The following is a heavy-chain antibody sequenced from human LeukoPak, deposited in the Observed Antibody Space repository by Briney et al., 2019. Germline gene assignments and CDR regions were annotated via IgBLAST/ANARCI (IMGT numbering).Heavy chain of an antibody. J-gene: IGHJ6*02. Sequence: GRSLRLSCAASGFTFSSYAMHWVRQAPGKGLEWVSYISRSSSTMYYADSVKGRFTISRDNAKNSLYLQMNSLRAEDTAVYYCARDGKLVFGRDDYYYGMDVWGQGTTVTVSS. D-gene: IGHD6-6*01. CDR3: ARDGKLVFGRDDYYYGMDV. CDR1: GFTFSSYA. V-gene: IGHV3-48*01. CDR2: ISRSSSTM.